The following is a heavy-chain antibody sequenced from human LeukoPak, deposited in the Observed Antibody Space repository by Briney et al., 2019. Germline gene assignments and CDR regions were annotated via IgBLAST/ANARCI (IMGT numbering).Heavy chain of an antibody. D-gene: IGHD6-6*01. CDR1: GYTFTGYY. Sequence: SVKVSCKASGYTFTGYYMHWVRQAPGQGLEWMGWINPNSGGTNYAQKFQGRVTMTRDTSISTAYMELSRLRSDDTAVYYCARAHYSSSPGAGGYWGQGTLVTVSS. V-gene: IGHV1-2*02. CDR3: ARAHYSSSPGAGGY. J-gene: IGHJ4*02. CDR2: INPNSGGT.